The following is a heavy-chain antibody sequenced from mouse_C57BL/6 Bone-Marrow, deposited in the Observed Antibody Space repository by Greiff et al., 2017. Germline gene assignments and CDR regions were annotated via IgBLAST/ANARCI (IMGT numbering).Heavy chain of an antibody. Sequence: EVKVEESGTVLARPGASVKMSCKTSGYTFTSYWMHWVKQRPGQGLEWIGAIYPGNSDTSYNQKFKGKAKLTAVTSASTAYMELSSLTNEDSAVYYCTPLLWLRGDYWGQGTTLTVSS. V-gene: IGHV1-5*01. J-gene: IGHJ2*01. CDR2: IYPGNSDT. D-gene: IGHD2-9*01. CDR1: GYTFTSYW. CDR3: TPLLWLRGDY.